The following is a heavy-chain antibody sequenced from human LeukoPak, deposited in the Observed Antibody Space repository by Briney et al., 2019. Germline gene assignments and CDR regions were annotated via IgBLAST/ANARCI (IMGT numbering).Heavy chain of an antibody. CDR3: ARHRGTRLGAFDI. CDR1: GYSISSGYY. V-gene: IGHV4-38-2*01. J-gene: IGHJ3*02. D-gene: IGHD1-7*01. Sequence: SETLSLTCAVSGYSISSGYYWGWIRPPPGKGLEWIGSIYHSGSTYHNPSLKSRVTKSVDTSKNQFSLKLSSVTAADTAVYYCARHRGTRLGAFDIWSQGTMVTVPS. CDR2: IYHSGST.